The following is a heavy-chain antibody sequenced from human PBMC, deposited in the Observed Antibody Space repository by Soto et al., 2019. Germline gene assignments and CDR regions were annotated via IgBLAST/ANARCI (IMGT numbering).Heavy chain of an antibody. CDR2: INPNSGGT. CDR1: GYTFTRYY. V-gene: IGHV1-2*04. CDR3: ARASYNWNYLSQEFDP. J-gene: IGHJ5*02. Sequence: GASVKVSRKASGYTFTRYYMHWVRQAPGQGLEWMGWINPNSGGTNYAQKLQGWVTMTRDTSISTAYMELSRLRSDDTAVYYCARASYNWNYLSQEFDPWGQGTLVTVSS. D-gene: IGHD1-7*01.